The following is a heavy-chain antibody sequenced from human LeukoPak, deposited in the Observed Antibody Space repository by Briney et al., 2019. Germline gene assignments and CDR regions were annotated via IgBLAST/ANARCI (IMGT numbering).Heavy chain of an antibody. CDR1: GFTFDDYA. V-gene: IGHV3-9*01. Sequence: PGGSLRLSCAASGFTFDDYAMHWVRQAPGKGLEWVSGISWNSGSIGYADSVKGRFTISRDNSRNTLYLQMNSLRVEDTAVYYCAKGPRGVINDAFDIWGQGTMVTVSS. D-gene: IGHD2-21*01. CDR2: ISWNSGSI. J-gene: IGHJ3*02. CDR3: AKGPRGVINDAFDI.